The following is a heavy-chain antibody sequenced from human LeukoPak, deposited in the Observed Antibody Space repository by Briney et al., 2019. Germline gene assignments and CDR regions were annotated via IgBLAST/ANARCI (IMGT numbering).Heavy chain of an antibody. CDR2: IYYSGST. CDR1: GGSISSYY. V-gene: IGHV4-59*01. Sequence: SETLSLTCTVSGGSISSYYWSWIRQPPGKGLEWIVYIYYSGSTNYNPSLKSRVTISVDTSKNQFSKKLSSVPAADTAVYYCASVDTAMETIDYWGQGTLVTVSS. J-gene: IGHJ4*02. CDR3: ASVDTAMETIDY. D-gene: IGHD5-18*01.